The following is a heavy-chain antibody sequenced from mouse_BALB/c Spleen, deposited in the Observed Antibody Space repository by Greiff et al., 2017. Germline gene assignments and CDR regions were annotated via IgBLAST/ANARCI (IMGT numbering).Heavy chain of an antibody. J-gene: IGHJ3*01. CDR2: INSNGGST. Sequence: EVKVVESGGGLVQPGGSLKLSCAASGFTFSSYGMSWVRQTPDKRLELVATINSNGGSTYYPDSVKGRFTISRDNAKNTLYLQMSSLKSEDTAMYYCARDGNYWCAYWGQGTLVTVSA. V-gene: IGHV5-6-3*01. CDR3: ARDGNYWCAY. D-gene: IGHD2-1*01. CDR1: GFTFSSYG.